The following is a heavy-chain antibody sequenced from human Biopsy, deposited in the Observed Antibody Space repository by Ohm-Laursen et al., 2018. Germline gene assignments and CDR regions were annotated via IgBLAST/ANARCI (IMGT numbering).Heavy chain of an antibody. CDR1: GDSLSSGPDN. D-gene: IGHD6-19*01. CDR2: IYSGGNT. V-gene: IGHV4-61*01. J-gene: IGHJ4*02. Sequence: GTLSLTCTVSGDSLSSGPDNWSWTRQPPGQGLEYIGFIYSGGNTNYNPSLQNRVTMSVDTSKNQFSLKLSSVIAADTAVYYCARGRRTSGWPYFANWGQGTLVIVSS. CDR3: ARGRRTSGWPYFAN.